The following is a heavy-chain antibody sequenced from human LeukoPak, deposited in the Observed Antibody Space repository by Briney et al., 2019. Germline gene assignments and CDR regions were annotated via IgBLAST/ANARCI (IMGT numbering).Heavy chain of an antibody. V-gene: IGHV3-72*01. CDR2: TRNKANSYTT. J-gene: IGHJ6*02. Sequence: PGGSLRLSCAASGFTFSDHYMDWVRQAPGKGLEWVGRTRNKANSYTTEYAASVKGRFTISRDDSKNSLCLQMNSLKTEDTAVYYCARVVVPARPPYYYYYYGMDVWGLGTTVTVSS. CDR1: GFTFSDHY. D-gene: IGHD2-2*01. CDR3: ARVVVPARPPYYYYYYGMDV.